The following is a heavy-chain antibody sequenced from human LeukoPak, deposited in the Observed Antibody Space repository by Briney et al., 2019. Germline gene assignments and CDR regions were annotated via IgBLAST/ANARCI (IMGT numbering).Heavy chain of an antibody. V-gene: IGHV3-30*02. D-gene: IGHD2-8*01. J-gene: IGHJ3*01. CDR3: AKRIVLLSEGAFDV. CDR2: IRWDATVT. Sequence: GGFLRLSCAASGFTISNYGMHWVRQAPGKGLEWVAFIRWDATVTHYVDSVKGRFTISRDNSKNTLYLQMDSLRPEDTAVYYCAKRIVLLSEGAFDVWGQGTMVTVSS. CDR1: GFTISNYG.